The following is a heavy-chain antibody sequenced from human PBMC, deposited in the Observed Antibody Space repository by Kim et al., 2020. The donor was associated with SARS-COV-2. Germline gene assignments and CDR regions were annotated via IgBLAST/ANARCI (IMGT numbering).Heavy chain of an antibody. D-gene: IGHD3-10*01. CDR2: IYYSGST. CDR3: ARGCAGVRGAHFDY. Sequence: SETLSLTCAVSGGSISSGGYSWSWIRQPPGKGLEWIGYIYYSGSTYYNPSLKSRVTISVDRSKNQFSLKLSSVTAADTAVYYCARGCAGVRGAHFDYWG. V-gene: IGHV4-30-2*01. CDR1: GGSISSGGYS. J-gene: IGHJ4*01.